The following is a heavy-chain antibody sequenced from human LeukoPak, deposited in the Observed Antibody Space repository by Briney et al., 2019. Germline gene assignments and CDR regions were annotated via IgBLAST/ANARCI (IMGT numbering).Heavy chain of an antibody. CDR1: GGSISSSSYY. CDR2: IYYSGST. V-gene: IGHV4-39*02. Sequence: PSETLSLTCTVSGGSISSSSYYWGWIRQPPGKGLEWIGSIYYSGSTYYNPSLKSRVTISVDTSKNQFSLKLSPVTAADTAVYYCARESIAARPRYFDYWGQGTLVTVSS. J-gene: IGHJ4*02. CDR3: ARESIAARPRYFDY. D-gene: IGHD6-6*01.